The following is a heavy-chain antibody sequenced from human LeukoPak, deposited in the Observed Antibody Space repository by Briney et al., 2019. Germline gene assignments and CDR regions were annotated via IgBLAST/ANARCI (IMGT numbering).Heavy chain of an antibody. CDR3: TTELEGDYFDY. V-gene: IGHV3-15*01. CDR2: IKSKTDGGTT. J-gene: IGHJ4*02. Sequence: GGSLRLPCAASGFTFSNAWMSWVRQAPGKGLEWVGRIKSKTDGGTTDYAAPVKGRFTISRDDSKNTLYLQMNSLKTEDTAVYYCTTELEGDYFDYWGQGTLVTVSS. CDR1: GFTFSNAW.